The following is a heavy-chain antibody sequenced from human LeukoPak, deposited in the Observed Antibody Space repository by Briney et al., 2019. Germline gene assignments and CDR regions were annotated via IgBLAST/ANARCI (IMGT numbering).Heavy chain of an antibody. J-gene: IGHJ4*02. Sequence: GGSLRLSCAASGFTFSSDSMNWVRQAPGKGLEWVSYISSSSSTIYYADSVKGRFTISRDNAKNSLYLQMNSLRAEDTAVYYCARGIYCSSTSCYRGDFDYWGQGTLVTVSS. CDR3: ARGIYCSSTSCYRGDFDY. D-gene: IGHD2-2*02. CDR1: GFTFSSDS. V-gene: IGHV3-48*01. CDR2: ISSSSSTI.